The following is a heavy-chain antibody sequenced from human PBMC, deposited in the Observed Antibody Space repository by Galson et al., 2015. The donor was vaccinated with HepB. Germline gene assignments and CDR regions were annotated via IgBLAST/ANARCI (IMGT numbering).Heavy chain of an antibody. CDR3: AKGRRIAAAGTSFDY. D-gene: IGHD6-13*01. J-gene: IGHJ4*02. Sequence: SLRLSCAASGFTFSSYGMHWVRQAPGKGLEWVAVISYDGSNKYYADSVKGRFTISRDNSKNTLYLQMNSLRAEDTAVYYCAKGRRIAAAGTSFDYWGQGTLVTVSS. CDR1: GFTFSSYG. CDR2: ISYDGSNK. V-gene: IGHV3-30*18.